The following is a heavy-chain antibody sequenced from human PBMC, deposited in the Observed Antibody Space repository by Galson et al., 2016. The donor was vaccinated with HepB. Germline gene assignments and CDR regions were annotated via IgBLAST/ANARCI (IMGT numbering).Heavy chain of an antibody. CDR2: IFHSGST. V-gene: IGHV4-4*02. J-gene: IGHJ4*02. CDR1: GDSINSGNW. CDR3: AGSTTYRIDY. Sequence: LTCAVSGDSINSGNWWTWVRQPPGKGLEWIGEIFHSGSTNYSPSLKSRVTISLDKSKNQFSLNLRSVTAADTAVYYCAGSTTYRIDYWGRGTLVTVSS. D-gene: IGHD2-2*01.